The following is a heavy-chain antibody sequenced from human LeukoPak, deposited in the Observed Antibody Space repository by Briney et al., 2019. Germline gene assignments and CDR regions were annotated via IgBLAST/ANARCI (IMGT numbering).Heavy chain of an antibody. CDR3: ARGCIAAAGTPWFDP. CDR2: IYTSGST. D-gene: IGHD6-13*01. CDR1: GGSISSGSYY. V-gene: IGHV4-61*02. Sequence: PPETLSLTCTVSGGSISSGSYYWSWIRQPAGKGLEWIGRIYTSGSTNYNPSLKSRVTISVDTSKNQFSLKLSSVTAADTAVYYCARGCIAAAGTPWFDPWGQGTLVTVSS. J-gene: IGHJ5*02.